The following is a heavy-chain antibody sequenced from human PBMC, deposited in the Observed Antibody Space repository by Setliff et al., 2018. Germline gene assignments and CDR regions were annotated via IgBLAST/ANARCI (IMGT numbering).Heavy chain of an antibody. D-gene: IGHD3-3*01. CDR1: GVSIRGFY. CDR3: ARGGYNSRSGYSAYYYDY. Sequence: SETLSLTCNVSGVSIRGFYWTWIRQSPKRGLEWLGYAFHTGKTDYNPSLMSRVIISIDMSRKQFSLKLSSVTAADTAMYFCARGGYNSRSGYSAYYYDYWGQGALVTVSS. CDR2: AFHTGKT. J-gene: IGHJ4*02. V-gene: IGHV4-59*03.